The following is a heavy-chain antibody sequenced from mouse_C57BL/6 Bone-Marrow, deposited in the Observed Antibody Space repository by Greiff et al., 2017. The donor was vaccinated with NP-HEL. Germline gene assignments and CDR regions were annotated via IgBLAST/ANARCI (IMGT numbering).Heavy chain of an antibody. J-gene: IGHJ2*01. D-gene: IGHD2-4*01. Sequence: EVQVVESGGDLVKPGGSLKLSCAASGFTFSSYGMSWVRQTPDKRLEWVATISSGGSYTYYPDSVKGRFTISRDNAKNTLYLQMSSLKSEDTAMYYCARHDYDYDYYWGQGTTLTVSS. CDR3: ARHDYDYDYY. CDR1: GFTFSSYG. V-gene: IGHV5-6*01. CDR2: ISSGGSYT.